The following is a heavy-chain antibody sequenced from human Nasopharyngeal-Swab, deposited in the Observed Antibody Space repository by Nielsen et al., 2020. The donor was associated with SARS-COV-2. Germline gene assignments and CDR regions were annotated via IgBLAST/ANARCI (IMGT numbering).Heavy chain of an antibody. D-gene: IGHD5-18*01. Sequence: SGPTLVKPTPPLTLTCTFSGFSLSTSGMRVSWIRQPPGKALEWLARIDWDDDKFYSTSLKTRLTISKDTSKNRVVLTMTNMDPVDTATYYCARVDVDTSMTHWGQGTLVTVSS. CDR2: IDWDDDK. V-gene: IGHV2-70*04. CDR1: GFSLSTSGMR. CDR3: ARVDVDTSMTH. J-gene: IGHJ4*02.